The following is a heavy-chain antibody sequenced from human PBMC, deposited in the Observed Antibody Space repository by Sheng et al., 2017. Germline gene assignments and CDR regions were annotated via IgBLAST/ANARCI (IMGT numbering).Heavy chain of an antibody. CDR2: INPNSGGT. CDR3: ARAYYDFWSGYYTGRSVSAFDI. Sequence: QVQLVQSGAEVKKPGASVNVSCKASGYTFTGYYMHWVRQAPGQGLEWMGWINPNSGGTNYAQKFQGRVTMTRDTSISTAYMELSRLRSDDTAVYYCARAYYDFWSGYYTGRSVSAFDIWGQGTMVTV. J-gene: IGHJ3*02. CDR1: GYTFTGYY. V-gene: IGHV1-2*02. D-gene: IGHD3-3*01.